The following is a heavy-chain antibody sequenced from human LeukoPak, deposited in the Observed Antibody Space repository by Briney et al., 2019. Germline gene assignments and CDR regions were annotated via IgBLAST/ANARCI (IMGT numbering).Heavy chain of an antibody. Sequence: PSETLSLTCTVSGGSISSGDYYWSWIRQPPGKGLEWIGYIYYSGSTYYNPSLKSRLTISGDTSKNQFSLRLSSVTAADTAVYYCARGTWSSSIDYWGQGTLVTVSS. CDR2: IYYSGST. CDR3: ARGTWSSSIDY. D-gene: IGHD6-6*01. J-gene: IGHJ4*02. V-gene: IGHV4-30-4*01. CDR1: GGSISSGDYY.